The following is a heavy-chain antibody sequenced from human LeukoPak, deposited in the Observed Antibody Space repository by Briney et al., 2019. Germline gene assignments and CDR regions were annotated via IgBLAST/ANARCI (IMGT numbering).Heavy chain of an antibody. D-gene: IGHD3-10*01. CDR3: ARSELLWFGGVNSGFDY. V-gene: IGHV4-38-2*02. J-gene: IGHJ4*02. CDR1: GYSISSGYY. Sequence: SETLSLTCSVSGYSISSGYYWGWIRQPPGKGLEWIGRIYHSGSTYYDPSLKSRVTISVDTSRTQFSLKLSSVTAADTAVYYCARSELLWFGGVNSGFDYWGQGTLVTVSS. CDR2: IYHSGST.